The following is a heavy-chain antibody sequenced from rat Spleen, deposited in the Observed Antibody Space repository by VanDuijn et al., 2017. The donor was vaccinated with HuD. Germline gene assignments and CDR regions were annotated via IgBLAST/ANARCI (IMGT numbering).Heavy chain of an antibody. CDR1: GFTFSDYN. J-gene: IGHJ3*01. D-gene: IGHD4-3*01. CDR3: ARLGGLRNWFAY. Sequence: EVQLVESGGGLVQPGRSLKLSCAASGFTFSDYNMAWVRQAPKKGLEWVATIIYDGSRTYYRDSVKGRFTISRDNAKSTLYLQMDSRRSEDPATYYCARLGGLRNWFAYWGQGTLVTVSS. CDR2: IIYDGSRT. V-gene: IGHV5S10*01.